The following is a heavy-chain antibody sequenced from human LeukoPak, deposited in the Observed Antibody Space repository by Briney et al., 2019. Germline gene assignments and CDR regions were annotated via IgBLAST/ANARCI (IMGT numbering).Heavy chain of an antibody. Sequence: ASVKVSCKASGYTFSGYYIHWVRQAPGLGLEWMGWINPISGVRNYAQRFQGRVTMTRDTSISTAYMELSRLRSEDMAVYYCARESWFGLWLGFDPWGQGTLVTVSS. J-gene: IGHJ5*02. CDR1: GYTFSGYY. V-gene: IGHV1-2*02. CDR3: ARESWFGLWLGFDP. D-gene: IGHD3-10*01. CDR2: INPISGVR.